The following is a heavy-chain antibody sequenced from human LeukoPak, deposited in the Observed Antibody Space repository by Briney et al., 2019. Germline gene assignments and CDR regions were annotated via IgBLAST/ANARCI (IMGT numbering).Heavy chain of an antibody. D-gene: IGHD3-9*01. CDR1: GYTFTDYY. V-gene: IGHV1-2*02. CDR2: VNPHSGGT. J-gene: IGHJ4*02. CDR3: ARALYYDILTGYFEGFDY. Sequence: ASVKVSCKASGYTFTDYYIHWVRQAPGHGLEWMGWVNPHSGGTNFAQRFRGRVTLTRDTSISTAYMELSRLRSDDTAVYYCARALYYDILTGYFEGFDYWGQGTLVTVSS.